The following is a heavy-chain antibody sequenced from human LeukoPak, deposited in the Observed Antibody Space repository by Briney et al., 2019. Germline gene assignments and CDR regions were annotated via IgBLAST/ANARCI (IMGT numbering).Heavy chain of an antibody. CDR3: ATREFGYHQLLYFY. CDR2: VMVSRRT. Sequence: PSETLSLTCNVSGYSINSGYYWGWIRQPPGKGLEWIGSVMVSRRTYYNPSLKSRVTISVDTSKNQFSLKLSSVTAADTAVYYCATREFGYHQLLYFYWGQGTLVTVSS. D-gene: IGHD2-2*02. J-gene: IGHJ4*02. CDR1: GYSINSGYY. V-gene: IGHV4-38-2*02.